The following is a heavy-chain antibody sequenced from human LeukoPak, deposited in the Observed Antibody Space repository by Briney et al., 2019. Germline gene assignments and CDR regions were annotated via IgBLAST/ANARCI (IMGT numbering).Heavy chain of an antibody. D-gene: IGHD2-2*01. CDR1: GFTLSSYG. Sequence: PGGSLRLSCAASGFTLSSYGMHWVRQAPGKGLEWVAVIWYDGSNKYYADSVKGRFTISRDNSKNTLYLQMNSLRAEDTAVYYCARDRVVVPDGSFDPWGQGTLVTVSS. J-gene: IGHJ5*02. CDR3: ARDRVVVPDGSFDP. V-gene: IGHV3-33*01. CDR2: IWYDGSNK.